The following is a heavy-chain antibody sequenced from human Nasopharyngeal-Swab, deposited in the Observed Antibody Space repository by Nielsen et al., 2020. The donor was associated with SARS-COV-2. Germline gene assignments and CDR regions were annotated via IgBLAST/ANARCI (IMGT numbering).Heavy chain of an antibody. V-gene: IGHV6-1*01. CDR1: GDSVSSNNVG. J-gene: IGHJ4*02. Sequence: SQTLSLTCAISGDSVSSNNVGWNWIRQSPSRGLEWLGRTYYGSKRYNHYAPSVKSRVTIKPDTSKNQFSLQMDSVTPEDSAVYYCARGFLQTGFDYWGQGTLVTVSS. D-gene: IGHD3-9*01. CDR2: TYYGSKRYN. CDR3: ARGFLQTGFDY.